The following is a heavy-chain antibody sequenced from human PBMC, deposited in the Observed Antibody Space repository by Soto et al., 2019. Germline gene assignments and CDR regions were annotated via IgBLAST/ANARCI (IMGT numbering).Heavy chain of an antibody. CDR1: GFTFGSYS. CDR2: ISGSGGAT. D-gene: IGHD2-21*01. CDR3: AKVTDCGPSRCDDGIDI. J-gene: IGHJ3*02. Sequence: EVQLLESGGGLAQPGGSLRLSWAASGFTFGSYSMNWVRQAPGRGLGWVSIISGSGGATFYADSGKGRFTISRDNSKKSVFLQMDSLRADDTAVYYCAKVTDCGPSRCDDGIDIWGHGTMVTVS. V-gene: IGHV3-23*01.